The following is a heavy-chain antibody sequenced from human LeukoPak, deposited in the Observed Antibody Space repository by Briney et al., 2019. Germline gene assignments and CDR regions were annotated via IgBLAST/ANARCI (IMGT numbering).Heavy chain of an antibody. Sequence: GESLNISCKGSGYGFTTYWIAWVRQMPGKGLEWMGIIYPDDSDARYSPSFQGQVTISADKSISTAYLQWNRLKASDTAMYYCTRLDYHDSSTLDYWGQGTLVTVSS. CDR1: GYGFTTYW. CDR2: IYPDDSDA. V-gene: IGHV5-51*01. D-gene: IGHD3-22*01. CDR3: TRLDYHDSSTLDY. J-gene: IGHJ4*02.